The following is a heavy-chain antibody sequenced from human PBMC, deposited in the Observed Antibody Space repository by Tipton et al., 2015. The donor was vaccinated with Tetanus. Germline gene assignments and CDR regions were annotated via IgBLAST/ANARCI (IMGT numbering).Heavy chain of an antibody. CDR3: ARGSGVPAAKYNWFGP. V-gene: IGHV1-2*04. CDR2: INPKSGVT. D-gene: IGHD2-2*01. CDR1: GYTFTGYY. Sequence: QSGAEVKRSPGASVQVSCKASGYTFTGYYIHWVRQVPGQRLEWMGGINPKSGVTHFAQKFQGWVTMTRDTSISTAYMELSRLRSDDTAVYYCARGSGVPAAKYNWFGPWGQGTLVTVSS. J-gene: IGHJ5*02.